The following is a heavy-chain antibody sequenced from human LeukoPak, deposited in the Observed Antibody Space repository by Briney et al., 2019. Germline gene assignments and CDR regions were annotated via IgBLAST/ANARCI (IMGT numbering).Heavy chain of an antibody. D-gene: IGHD3-22*01. CDR1: GFTFSSYA. CDR2: ISGSGGST. CDR3: AKPPHTYYYDSSGSDY. J-gene: IGHJ4*02. Sequence: GGSLRLSCAASGFTFSSYAMSWVRQAPGKGLEWVSAISGSGGSTYYADSVKGRFTISRDNSKNTLYLQMNSLRADDTAVYYCAKPPHTYYYDSSGSDYWGQGTLVTVSS. V-gene: IGHV3-23*01.